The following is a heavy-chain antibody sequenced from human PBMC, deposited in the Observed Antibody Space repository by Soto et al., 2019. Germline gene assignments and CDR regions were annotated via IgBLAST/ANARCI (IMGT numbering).Heavy chain of an antibody. J-gene: IGHJ4*02. V-gene: IGHV1-46*01. D-gene: IGHD5-12*01. CDR3: ARDRRDGYKTFDY. Sequence: ASVKVSCKASGYTFTSYEMYWVRQAPGQGLEWMGIISPSDDSTTYAQKFQGRVTMTRDTSTSTVYMELSSLRSEDTAVYYCARDRRDGYKTFDYWSQGTLVTVSS. CDR1: GYTFTSYE. CDR2: ISPSDDST.